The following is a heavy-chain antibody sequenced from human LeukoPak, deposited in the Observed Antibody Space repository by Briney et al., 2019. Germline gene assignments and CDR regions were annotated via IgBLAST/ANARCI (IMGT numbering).Heavy chain of an antibody. D-gene: IGHD5-24*01. Sequence: SETLSLTCTVSGGSISSGDYYWSWIRQPPGKGLEWIGYIYYSGSTYYNPSLKSRVTISVDTSKNQFSLKLSSVAAADTAVYYCARSESRDGYNWDYWGQGTLVTVSS. CDR2: IYYSGST. CDR1: GGSISSGDYY. J-gene: IGHJ4*02. V-gene: IGHV4-30-4*01. CDR3: ARSESRDGYNWDY.